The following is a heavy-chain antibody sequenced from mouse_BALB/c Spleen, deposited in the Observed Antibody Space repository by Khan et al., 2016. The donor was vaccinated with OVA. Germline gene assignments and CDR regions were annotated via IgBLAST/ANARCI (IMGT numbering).Heavy chain of an antibody. D-gene: IGHD2-14*01. CDR1: GFSLSRYN. J-gene: IGHJ4*01. CDR3: AIAYYRYDGYYAMDY. CDR2: IWGGGGT. V-gene: IGHV2-6-4*01. Sequence: VQGVESGPGLVAPSQSLSITCTVSGFSLSRYNIHWVRQPPGKGLEWPGMIWGGGGTDYNSTLKSRLSISKDNSKSQVFLKMTSLQTDDTAMYYCAIAYYRYDGYYAMDYWGQGTSVTFSS.